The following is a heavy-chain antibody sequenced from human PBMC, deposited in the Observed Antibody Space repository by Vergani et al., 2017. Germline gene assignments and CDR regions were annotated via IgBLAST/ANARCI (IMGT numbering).Heavy chain of an antibody. CDR2: ITGDGNSV. Sequence: EVQLVESGGGLVKPGGSLRLSCAASGFTFNDYKMNWVRQAPGKGLEWVSSITGDGNSVYYADTVKGRFTISRDNAKNSLNLQMNSLRAEDTAVYYCAKDGLAYGSGSWYYWGRGTLVTVSS. CDR3: AKDGLAYGSGSWYY. D-gene: IGHD3-10*01. V-gene: IGHV3-21*01. J-gene: IGHJ4*02. CDR1: GFTFNDYK.